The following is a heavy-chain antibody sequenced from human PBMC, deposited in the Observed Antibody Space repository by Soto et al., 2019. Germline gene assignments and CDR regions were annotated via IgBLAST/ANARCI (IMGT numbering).Heavy chain of an antibody. V-gene: IGHV3-30*18. CDR2: ISYDGSNK. J-gene: IGHJ6*02. D-gene: IGHD4-4*01. Sequence: GESRRLCFAASGFTFSRYGMHWVRQAPVKGLEWAAVISYDGSNKYYADSVKGRFTISRDNSKNTLYLQMNNLRAEDTAVYYCAKDLSVTSYYYYGMDVWGQGTTVTVSS. CDR3: AKDLSVTSYYYYGMDV. CDR1: GFTFSRYG.